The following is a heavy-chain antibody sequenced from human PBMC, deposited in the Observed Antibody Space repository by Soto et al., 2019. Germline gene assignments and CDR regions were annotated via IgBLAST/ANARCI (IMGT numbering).Heavy chain of an antibody. CDR2: TYYRAKWYN. CDR1: GDSVSSNSAA. J-gene: IGHJ6*02. D-gene: IGHD1-26*01. Sequence: SQTLSLTCAISGDSVSSNSAAWNWIRQSPSRGLEWLGRTYYRAKWYNDYAVSVKSRITINPDTSKNQFSLQLNSVTPEDTAVYYCAGELSGSYYYDYGMDVWGQGTMVTVSS. V-gene: IGHV6-1*01. CDR3: AGELSGSYYYDYGMDV.